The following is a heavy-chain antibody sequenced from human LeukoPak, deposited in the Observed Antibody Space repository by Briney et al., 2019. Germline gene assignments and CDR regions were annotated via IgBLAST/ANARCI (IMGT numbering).Heavy chain of an antibody. V-gene: IGHV4-59*02. J-gene: IGHJ4*02. CDR1: GDSVSTYS. CDR2: ISYSGRA. D-gene: IGHD3-10*01. CDR3: ARGGEYGSESYYKY. Sequence: PSETLSLTCAVSGDSVSTYSWTWIRQPPGKGPECIGSISYSGRANYNPSLKSRVTVSVDTSKNQFSLKLSSVTAADTAVYYCARGGEYGSESYYKYWGQGTLVTVSS.